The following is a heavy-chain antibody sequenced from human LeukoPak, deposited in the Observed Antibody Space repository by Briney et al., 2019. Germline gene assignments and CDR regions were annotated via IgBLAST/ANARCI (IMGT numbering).Heavy chain of an antibody. CDR3: ARDRAALQDWVEFDP. CDR1: GFTFSYYY. J-gene: IGHJ5*02. CDR2: IRDSGEA. V-gene: IGHV3-66*03. Sequence: GGSLRLSCAASGFTFSYYYMSGVRQAPGKGLEWVGLIRDSGEAFYADFVRGRFAISRDESENTLYLQMDSLRVEDTAVYFCARDRAALQDWVEFDPWGQGTPVIVSS. D-gene: IGHD3/OR15-3a*01.